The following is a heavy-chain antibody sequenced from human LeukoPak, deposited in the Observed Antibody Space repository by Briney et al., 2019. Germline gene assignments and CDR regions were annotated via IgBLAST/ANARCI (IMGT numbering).Heavy chain of an antibody. V-gene: IGHV4-30-4*02. D-gene: IGHD5-18*01. CDR2: IYYSGST. Sequence: SETLSLTCTVSGGSISSGDYYWSWIRQPPGEGLEWIGYIYYSGSTYYNPSLKSRVTISVDTSKNQFSLKLSSVTAADTAVYYCARALDTAMGYYYYYYMDVWGKGTTVTVSS. CDR3: ARALDTAMGYYYYYYMDV. J-gene: IGHJ6*03. CDR1: GGSISSGDYY.